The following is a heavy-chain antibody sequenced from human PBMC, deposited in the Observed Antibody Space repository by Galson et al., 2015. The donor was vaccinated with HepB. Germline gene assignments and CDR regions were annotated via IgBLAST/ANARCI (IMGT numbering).Heavy chain of an antibody. J-gene: IGHJ6*03. CDR3: ARSPLRFLDWLPYYDYYYMDV. V-gene: IGHV7-4-1*02. CDR2: MNTNTGKP. D-gene: IGHD3-3*01. Sequence: SVKVSCKASGYTFTDYVVNRVRQAPGQGLEWMGWMNTNTGKPTSAPGFAGRFVFSLDTSVTTAYLQISSLETDDTAAYYCARSPLRFLDWLPYYDYYYMDVWGEGTTVTVSS. CDR1: GYTFTDYV.